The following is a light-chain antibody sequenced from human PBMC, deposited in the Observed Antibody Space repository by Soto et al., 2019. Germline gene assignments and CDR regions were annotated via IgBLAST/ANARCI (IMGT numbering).Light chain of an antibody. Sequence: QPVLTQSPSASASLGASVKLTCTLSSGHSSYAIAWHQQQPEKGPRYLMKLNSDGSHSKGDGIPDRFPGSSSGAERYLTISSLQSEDEADYYCQTWGTGTRGVFGGGTKVTVL. CDR3: QTWGTGTRGV. CDR1: SGHSSYA. CDR2: LNSDGSH. V-gene: IGLV4-69*01. J-gene: IGLJ3*02.